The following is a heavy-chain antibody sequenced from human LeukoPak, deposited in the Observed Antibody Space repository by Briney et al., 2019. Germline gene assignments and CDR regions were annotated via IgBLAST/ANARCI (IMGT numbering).Heavy chain of an antibody. CDR2: ISSSSTI. CDR1: GFTFSSYS. V-gene: IGHV3-48*02. D-gene: IGHD1-26*01. Sequence: GGSLRLSCAASGFTFSSYSMNWVRQAPGKGLEWVPYISSSSTIYYADSVKGRFTISRDNAKNSLYLQMNSLRDEDTAVYYCARGYSGSRGAFDIWGQGTMVTVSS. J-gene: IGHJ3*02. CDR3: ARGYSGSRGAFDI.